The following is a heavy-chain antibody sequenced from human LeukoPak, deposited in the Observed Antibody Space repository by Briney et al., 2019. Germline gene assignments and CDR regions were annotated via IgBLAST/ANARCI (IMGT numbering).Heavy chain of an antibody. CDR2: IDWDDDK. CDR3: ARCTTYYYGSGSYPQYYFDY. D-gene: IGHD3-10*01. V-gene: IGHV2-70*11. Sequence: SGPALVKPTQTLTLTCTFSGFSLSTSGICLSWIRNPPGKALDWLARIDWDDDKYYSTSLKTRLTISKDTSKNQVVLTMTNMDPVDTATYYCARCTTYYYGSGSYPQYYFDYWGQGTLVTVSS. CDR1: GFSLSTSGIC. J-gene: IGHJ4*02.